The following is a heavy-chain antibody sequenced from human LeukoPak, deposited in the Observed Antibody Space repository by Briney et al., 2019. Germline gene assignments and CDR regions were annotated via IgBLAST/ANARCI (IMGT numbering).Heavy chain of an antibody. D-gene: IGHD1-26*01. CDR2: IIPILGIA. CDR3: ARSLVLVGATTSFDY. CDR1: GGTFSSYA. V-gene: IGHV1-69*04. Sequence: SVKVSCKASGGTFSSYAISWVRQAPGQGLEWMGRIIPILGIANYAQKFQGRVTITADKSTSTAYMELSSLRSEDTAVYYCARSLVLVGATTSFDYRGQGTLVTVSS. J-gene: IGHJ4*02.